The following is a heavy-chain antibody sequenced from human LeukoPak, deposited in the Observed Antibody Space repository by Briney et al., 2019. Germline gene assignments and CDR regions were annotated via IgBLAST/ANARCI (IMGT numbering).Heavy chain of an antibody. J-gene: IGHJ4*01. D-gene: IGHD5-24*01. V-gene: IGHV4-38-2*02. Sequence: SETLSLTCAVSGYSISSGFYWGWIRQPPGNGLEWVGSIYHSGSTFYNPSLKSRVTISVDTSKNQFSLRLRSLTDAYAAVYVCARDEAKMAAILGNYWGHRTLVTVSS. CDR2: IYHSGST. CDR3: ARDEAKMAAILGNY. CDR1: GYSISSGFY.